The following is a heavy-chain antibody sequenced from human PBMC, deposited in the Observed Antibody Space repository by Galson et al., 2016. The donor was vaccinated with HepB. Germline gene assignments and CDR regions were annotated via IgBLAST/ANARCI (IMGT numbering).Heavy chain of an antibody. CDR2: IYYSENT. Sequence: SETLSLTCTVSGGSISSSSYYWGWIRQPPGQGLEWIGSIYYSENTYYNPSLKSRVTISVDMSKNQFFLKLTSVTAADTAMYYCASHVRIPVAGTTHFDYWGQGTLVTVSS. D-gene: IGHD6-19*01. V-gene: IGHV4-39*01. J-gene: IGHJ4*02. CDR1: GGSISSSSYY. CDR3: ASHVRIPVAGTTHFDY.